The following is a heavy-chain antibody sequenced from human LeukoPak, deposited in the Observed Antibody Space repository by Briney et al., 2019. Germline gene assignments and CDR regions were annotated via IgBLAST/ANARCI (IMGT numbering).Heavy chain of an antibody. V-gene: IGHV4-39*01. CDR3: AHDFRSGYGVFDP. J-gene: IGHJ5*02. CDR2: IYYSGST. CDR1: GGSISSSSYY. D-gene: IGHD3-3*01. Sequence: PSETLSLTCTVSGGSISSSSYYWGWIRQPPGKGLEWIGSIYYSGSTYYNPSLKSRVTISVDTSKNQFSLKLSSVTAADTAVYYCAHDFRSGYGVFDPWGQGTLVTVSS.